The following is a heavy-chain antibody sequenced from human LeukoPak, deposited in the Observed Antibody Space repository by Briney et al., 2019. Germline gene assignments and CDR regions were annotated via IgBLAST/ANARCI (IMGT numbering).Heavy chain of an antibody. CDR2: ISAYNGNT. CDR1: GYTFTSYG. CDR3: ARLTYYGSGSAHPKYYFDY. J-gene: IGHJ4*02. Sequence: ASVKVSCKASGYTFTSYGISWVRQAPGQGLGWMGWISAYNGNTNYAQKLQGRVTMTTDTSTSTAYMELRSLRSDDTAVYYCARLTYYGSGSAHPKYYFDYWGQGTLVTVSS. D-gene: IGHD3-10*01. V-gene: IGHV1-18*04.